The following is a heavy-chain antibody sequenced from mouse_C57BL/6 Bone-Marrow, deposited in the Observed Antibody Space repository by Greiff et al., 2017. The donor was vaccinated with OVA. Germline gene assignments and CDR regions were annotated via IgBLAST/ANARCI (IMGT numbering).Heavy chain of an antibody. Sequence: VQLQQSGAELVRPGASVKLSCTASGFNIKDDYMHWVKQRPEQGLEWIGWIDPENGDTEFASKFQGKATRKADTSANTAYRQLSSRTSEDTAVYYCTSYYSNYYYAMDYWGQGTSVTVSS. V-gene: IGHV14-4*01. J-gene: IGHJ4*01. CDR2: IDPENGDT. CDR3: TSYYSNYYYAMDY. CDR1: GFNIKDDY. D-gene: IGHD2-5*01.